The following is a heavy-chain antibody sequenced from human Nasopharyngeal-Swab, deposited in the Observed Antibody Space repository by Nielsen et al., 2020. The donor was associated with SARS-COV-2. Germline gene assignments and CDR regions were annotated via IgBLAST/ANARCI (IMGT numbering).Heavy chain of an antibody. CDR2: IWYDGSNK. CDR3: ASLRFLEWLVFPPLDADAFDI. D-gene: IGHD3-3*01. J-gene: IGHJ3*02. CDR1: GFTFSSYG. V-gene: IGHV3-33*01. Sequence: GGSLRLSCAASGFTFSSYGMHWVRHAPGKGLEWVAVIWYDGSNKYYADSVKGRFTISRDNSKNTLYLQMNSLRAEDTAVYYCASLRFLEWLVFPPLDADAFDIWGQGTMVTVSS.